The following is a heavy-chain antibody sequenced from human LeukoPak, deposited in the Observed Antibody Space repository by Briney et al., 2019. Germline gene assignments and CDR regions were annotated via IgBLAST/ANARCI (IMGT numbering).Heavy chain of an antibody. V-gene: IGHV1-8*03. J-gene: IGHJ4*02. Sequence: ASVKVSCKASGYTFTNYHINRVRQASGQGLEWMTWINPDTGDKGYARKFQDRVTITTDTSISTAYMELSSLSSEDTAVYFCARTTSMTASGYDYWGQGTLVTVSS. D-gene: IGHD2-21*02. CDR2: INPDTGDK. CDR1: GYTFTNYH. CDR3: ARTTSMTASGYDY.